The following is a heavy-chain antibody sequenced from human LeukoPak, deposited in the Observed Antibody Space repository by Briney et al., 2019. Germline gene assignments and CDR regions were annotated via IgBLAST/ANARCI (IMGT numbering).Heavy chain of an antibody. CDR2: VKQDGSEK. V-gene: IGHV3-7*01. J-gene: IGHJ4*02. D-gene: IGHD5-24*01. Sequence: GGSLRLSCEASEFTFSNYWMSWVRQAPGKGLEWVANVKQDGSEKYYVDSVKGRFTISRDNAKNSLYLQMNSLRAEDTAVYYCARDRGDGTQSPFYSWGQGTVVTVAS. CDR1: EFTFSNYW. CDR3: ARDRGDGTQSPFYS.